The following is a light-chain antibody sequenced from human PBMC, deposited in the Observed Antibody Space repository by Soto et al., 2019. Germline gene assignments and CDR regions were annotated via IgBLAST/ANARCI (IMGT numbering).Light chain of an antibody. Sequence: EIVMTQSPATLSVSPGERATLSCRASQSVSSNLAWYQQKPGQAPRLLIYGSSTRATGIPARFSGSGSGTEFTLTISSLQSEDFAVYYCQQYNKWTPWTFGQGTKVEIQ. J-gene: IGKJ1*01. CDR2: GSS. V-gene: IGKV3-15*01. CDR1: QSVSSN. CDR3: QQYNKWTPWT.